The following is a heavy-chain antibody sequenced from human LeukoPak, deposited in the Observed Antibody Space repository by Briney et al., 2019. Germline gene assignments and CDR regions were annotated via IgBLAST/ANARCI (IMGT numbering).Heavy chain of an antibody. CDR1: GFTFSSYA. Sequence: WGSLRLSCAASGFTFSSYAMHWVRQAPGKGLEWVAVISYDGSNKYYADSVKGRFTISRDNSKNTLYLQMNSLRAEDTAVYYCARDHGDGAGTFDYWGQGTLVTVSS. V-gene: IGHV3-30*04. D-gene: IGHD3-10*01. CDR2: ISYDGSNK. CDR3: ARDHGDGAGTFDY. J-gene: IGHJ4*02.